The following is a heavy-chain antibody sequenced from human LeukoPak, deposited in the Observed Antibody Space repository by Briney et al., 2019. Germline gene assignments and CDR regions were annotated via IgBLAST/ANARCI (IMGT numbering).Heavy chain of an antibody. Sequence: PGGSLRLSCVTSGFIFSNYAMTWVRQAPGKGLEWVSGISGSGGRTSYADSVKGRFTISRDNSKNTLYLQMGSLRAEDMAFYYCTRGVAISTSGWYDTLDYWGQGALVTVSS. CDR2: ISGSGGRT. CDR3: TRGVAISTSGWYDTLDY. V-gene: IGHV3-23*01. D-gene: IGHD6-19*01. J-gene: IGHJ4*02. CDR1: GFIFSNYA.